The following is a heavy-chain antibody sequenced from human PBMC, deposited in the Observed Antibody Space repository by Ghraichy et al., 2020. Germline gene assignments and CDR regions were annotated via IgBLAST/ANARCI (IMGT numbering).Heavy chain of an antibody. CDR2: ISLDGSIT. D-gene: IGHD3-10*02. J-gene: IGHJ4*02. Sequence: GGSLRLSCAASGFSFRNYWMHWVRQAPGKGLLWVSRISLDGSITTYADSVKGRFTISRDNAKNTLYLQMNSLRAEDTAVYYCARTPAYYYVTWGQGTLVPVSS. V-gene: IGHV3-74*01. CDR3: ARTPAYYYVT. CDR1: GFSFRNYW.